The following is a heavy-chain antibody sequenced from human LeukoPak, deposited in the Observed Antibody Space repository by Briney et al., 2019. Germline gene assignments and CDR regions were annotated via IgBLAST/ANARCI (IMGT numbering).Heavy chain of an antibody. D-gene: IGHD4-17*01. V-gene: IGHV3-30*02. Sequence: GGSLRLSCAASGFTFSSYGMHWVRQAPGKGLEWVAFIRYDGSNKYYADSVKGRFTISRDNSKNTLYLQTNSLRAEDTAVYYCAKESDYGDFPGDWGQGTLVTVSS. CDR2: IRYDGSNK. CDR3: AKESDYGDFPGD. J-gene: IGHJ4*02. CDR1: GFTFSSYG.